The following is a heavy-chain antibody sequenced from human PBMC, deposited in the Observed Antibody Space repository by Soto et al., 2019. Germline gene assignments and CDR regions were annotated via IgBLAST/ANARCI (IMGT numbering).Heavy chain of an antibody. CDR1: NDSIRRYY. CDR3: ASSELATLRDTEYFHH. CDR2: AFHTGGT. D-gene: IGHD5-12*01. Sequence: LSLTCTVSNDSIRRYYGSWIRQPPGRGLEWIGYAFHTGGTNYNPSLKSRVTISVDSSKSQFALKLTSVTAADTAVYFCASSELATLRDTEYFHHWGQGTLVTVSS. J-gene: IGHJ1*01. V-gene: IGHV4-59*01.